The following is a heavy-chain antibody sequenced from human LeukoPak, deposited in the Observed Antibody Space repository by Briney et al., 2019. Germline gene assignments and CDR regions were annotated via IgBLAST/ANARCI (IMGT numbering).Heavy chain of an antibody. CDR1: GGSITSNY. CDR3: ARAQPNWNPPDY. D-gene: IGHD1-1*01. J-gene: IGHJ4*01. V-gene: IGHV4-59*08. CDR2: IYNSGST. Sequence: SDTLSLTCTVSGGSITSNYWSWIRQPPGKGLEWIGYIYNSGSTSYNPSLKSRATISGDTSKNQFSLKLNSVTAADTAVYYCARAQPNWNPPDYWGHGTLVTVSS.